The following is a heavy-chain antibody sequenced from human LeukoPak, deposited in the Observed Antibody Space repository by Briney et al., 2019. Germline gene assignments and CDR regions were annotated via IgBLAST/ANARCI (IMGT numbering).Heavy chain of an antibody. J-gene: IGHJ4*02. CDR2: LYHSGNT. CDR1: GGSISSSSYY. V-gene: IGHV4-39*07. Sequence: SETLSLTCTVSGGSISSSSYYWGWIRQPPGTGLEWIGSLYHSGNTYYNPSLKSRVTTSVDTSKNRFSLKLTSVTAADTAVYYCARELHSGSYYFDYWGQGTLVTVSS. CDR3: ARELHSGSYYFDY. D-gene: IGHD1-26*01.